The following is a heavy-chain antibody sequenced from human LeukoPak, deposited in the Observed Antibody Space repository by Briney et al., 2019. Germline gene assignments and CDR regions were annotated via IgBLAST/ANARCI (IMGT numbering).Heavy chain of an antibody. Sequence: GGSLRLSCAASGFTFSIYAMHWVRQAPGKGLEWLAVISYDGSNKYYADSVKGRFTISRDNSKNTLYLQMNSLRAEDTAVYYCARGVSYQFDYWGQGTLVTVSS. D-gene: IGHD2-2*01. CDR1: GFTFSIYA. V-gene: IGHV3-30*04. J-gene: IGHJ4*02. CDR3: ARGVSYQFDY. CDR2: ISYDGSNK.